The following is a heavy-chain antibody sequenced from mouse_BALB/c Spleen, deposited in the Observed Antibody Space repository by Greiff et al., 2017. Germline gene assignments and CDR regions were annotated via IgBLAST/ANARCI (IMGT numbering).Heavy chain of an antibody. V-gene: IGHV5-6-5*01. Sequence: EVKLVESGGGLVKPGGSLKLSCAASGFTFSSYAMSWVRQTPEKRLEWVASISSGGSTYYPDSVKGRFTISRDNARNILYLQMSSLRSEDTAMYYCARGPNYYGSSYPDYWGQGTTLTVSS. CDR3: ARGPNYYGSSYPDY. D-gene: IGHD1-1*01. CDR1: GFTFSSYA. J-gene: IGHJ2*01. CDR2: ISSGGST.